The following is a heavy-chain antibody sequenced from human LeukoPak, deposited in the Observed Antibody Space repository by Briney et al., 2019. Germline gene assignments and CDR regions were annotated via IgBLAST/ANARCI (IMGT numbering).Heavy chain of an antibody. CDR1: GLTLGGHD. D-gene: IGHD5-18*01. CDR3: VREARGYHYTYFDY. V-gene: IGHV3-13*01. Sequence: GGSLRLSCTASGLTLGGHDMHWVRQTTGDGLEWVAAVSAGHHAFYAGSVRGRLTVSREDAKNSLFLQMKSLRAGDTATYYCVREARGYHYTYFDYWGQGSLVTVSS. J-gene: IGHJ4*02. CDR2: VSAGHHA.